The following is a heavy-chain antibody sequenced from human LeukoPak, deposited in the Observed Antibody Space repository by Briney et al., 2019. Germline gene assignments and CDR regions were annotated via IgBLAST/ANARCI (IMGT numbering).Heavy chain of an antibody. CDR3: ARRYSDYGDYYYYGMDV. CDR2: ISSSSSYI. CDR1: GFTFSSYS. Sequence: GGSLRLSCAASGFTFSSYSMNWVRQAPGKGLEWVSSISSSSSYIYYADSVKGRFTISGDNAKNSLYLQMNSLRAEDTAVYYCARRYSDYGDYYYYGMDVWGQGTTVTVSS. D-gene: IGHD4-17*01. J-gene: IGHJ6*02. V-gene: IGHV3-21*01.